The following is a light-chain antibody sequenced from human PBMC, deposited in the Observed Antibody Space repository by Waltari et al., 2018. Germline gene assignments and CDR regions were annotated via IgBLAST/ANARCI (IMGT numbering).Light chain of an antibody. Sequence: IVMTQSLDSLLESRSEEATIICKSIQSVLLRSKNENYLAWYQQKPGQPPKLLIYWASTRESGVPDRFSGSGSGTDFTLTISSLQAEDVAVYYCQQYYSVPLTFGPGTKVHIK. CDR3: QQYYSVPLT. CDR1: QSVLLRSKNENY. J-gene: IGKJ3*01. V-gene: IGKV4-1*01. CDR2: WAS.